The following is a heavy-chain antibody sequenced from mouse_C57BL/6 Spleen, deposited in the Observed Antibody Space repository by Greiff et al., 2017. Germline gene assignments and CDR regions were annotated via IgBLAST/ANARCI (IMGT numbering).Heavy chain of an antibody. D-gene: IGHD2-5*01. J-gene: IGHJ3*01. V-gene: IGHV1-82*01. CDR2: IYPGDGDT. Sequence: QVTLKVSGPELVKPGASVKISCKASGYAFSSSWMNWVKQRPGKGLEWIGRIYPGDGDTNYNGKFKGKATLTADKSSSTAYMQLSSLTSEDSAVYFCARHSNYAFAYWGQGTLVTVSA. CDR3: ARHSNYAFAY. CDR1: GYAFSSSW.